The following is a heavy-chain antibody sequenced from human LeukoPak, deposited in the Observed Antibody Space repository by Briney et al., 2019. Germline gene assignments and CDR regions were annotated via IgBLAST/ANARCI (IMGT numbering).Heavy chain of an antibody. Sequence: SETLSLTCTVSGDSVTNDFFWGWVRQPPGKELEWIGSFCLGRDTYYRPSLKSRVTISVDTSKNQFSLKLSSVTAADTAVYYCARTNLLEWSDYWGQGTLVTVSS. CDR3: ARTNLLEWSDY. J-gene: IGHJ4*02. V-gene: IGHV4-38-2*02. CDR1: GDSVTNDFF. CDR2: FCLGRDT. D-gene: IGHD3-3*01.